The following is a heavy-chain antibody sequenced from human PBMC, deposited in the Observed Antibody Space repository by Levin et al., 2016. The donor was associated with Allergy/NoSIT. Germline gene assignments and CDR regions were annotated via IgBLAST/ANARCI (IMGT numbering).Heavy chain of an antibody. CDR3: ARVGSHSGSYFRFDY. D-gene: IGHD1-26*01. V-gene: IGHV4-59*13. CDR1: GGSISPYY. Sequence: SETLSLTCTVSGGSISPYYWSWIRQSPGKGLEWIGYVYYSGSTNYNPSLNSRVTMSVDASKNQFSLKLNSVTAADTAVYYCARVGSHSGSYFRFDYWGQGTLVTVSS. CDR2: VYYSGST. J-gene: IGHJ4*02.